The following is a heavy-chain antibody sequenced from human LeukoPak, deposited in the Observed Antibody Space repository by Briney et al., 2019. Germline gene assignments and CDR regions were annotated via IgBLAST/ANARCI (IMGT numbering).Heavy chain of an antibody. CDR3: ATPGISGSYDY. CDR2: IKQDGREK. D-gene: IGHD1-26*01. CDR1: GFTLSSHW. V-gene: IGHV3-7*01. J-gene: IGHJ4*02. Sequence: GGSLRLSCAASGFTLSSHWMSWVRPAPGKGLEWVANIKQDGREKYYVDSVKGRSTISGDNAKNSLYLQMNSLSAEDTAVYYCATPGISGSYDYWGQGTLVTVSS.